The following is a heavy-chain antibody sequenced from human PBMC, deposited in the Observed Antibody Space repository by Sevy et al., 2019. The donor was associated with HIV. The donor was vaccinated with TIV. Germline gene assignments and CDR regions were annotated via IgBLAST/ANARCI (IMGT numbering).Heavy chain of an antibody. D-gene: IGHD3-22*01. J-gene: IGHJ3*02. CDR1: GFTFGDYA. CDR3: TSIRITMIVVVRDAFDI. V-gene: IGHV3-49*03. Sequence: GGSLRLSCTASGFTFGDYAMSWFRQAPGKGLEWVGFIRSKAYGGTTEYAASVKGRFTISRDDSKSIAYLQMNSLKIEDTAVYYCTSIRITMIVVVRDAFDIWGQGTMVTVSS. CDR2: IRSKAYGGTT.